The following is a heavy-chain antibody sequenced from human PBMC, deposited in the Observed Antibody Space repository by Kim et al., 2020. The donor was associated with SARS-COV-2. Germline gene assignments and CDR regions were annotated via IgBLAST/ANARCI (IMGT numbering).Heavy chain of an antibody. D-gene: IGHD2-15*01. CDR2: ISYDGSNK. Sequence: GGSLRLSCAASGFTFSSYGMHWVRQAPGKGLEWVAVISYDGSNKYYADSVKGRFTISRDNSKNTLYLQMNSLRAEDTAVYYCAKDGSWTGWYYFDYWGQGTLVTVSS. CDR3: AKDGSWTGWYYFDY. V-gene: IGHV3-30*18. J-gene: IGHJ4*02. CDR1: GFTFSSYG.